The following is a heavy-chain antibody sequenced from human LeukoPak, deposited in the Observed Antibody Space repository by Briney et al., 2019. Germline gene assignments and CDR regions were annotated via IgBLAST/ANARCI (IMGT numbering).Heavy chain of an antibody. J-gene: IGHJ4*02. CDR3: AKRDY. V-gene: IGHV3-30*18. CDR2: ISYDGRNK. CDR1: GFTFSTYG. Sequence: GGSLRLSCAASGFTFSTYGMHWVRQSPGKGLEWVAVISYDGRNKYYADSVKGRFTISRDNSKNTLYLQMNSLRAEDTAVYYCAKRDYWGQGTLVTVSS.